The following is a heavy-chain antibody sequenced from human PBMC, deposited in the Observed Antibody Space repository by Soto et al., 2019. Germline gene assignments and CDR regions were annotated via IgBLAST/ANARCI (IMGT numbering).Heavy chain of an antibody. CDR3: AKVEGSSRRWPGVGVEANDY. CDR2: ISGSGGST. V-gene: IGHV3-23*01. Sequence: EVQLLESGGGLVQPGGSLRLSCAASGFTFSSYAMSWVRQAPGKGLEWVSAISGSGGSTDYADSVKGRFTISRDNSKNTLYLQMNSLRAEDTAVYYCAKVEGSSRRWPGVGVEANDYWGQGTLVTVSS. J-gene: IGHJ4*02. CDR1: GFTFSSYA. D-gene: IGHD6-13*01.